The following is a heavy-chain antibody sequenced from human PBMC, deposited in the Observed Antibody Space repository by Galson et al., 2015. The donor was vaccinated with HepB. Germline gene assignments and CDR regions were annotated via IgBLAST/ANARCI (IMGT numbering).Heavy chain of an antibody. D-gene: IGHD2-2*01. CDR2: IWYDGSNK. Sequence: SLRLSCAASGFTFSSYGMHWVRQAPGKGLEWVAVIWYDGSNKYYADSVKGRFTISRDNSKNTLYLQMNSLRAEDTAVYYCARGGCSSTRCYFYFGYRGQGTLVTVSS. CDR3: ARGGCSSTRCYFYFGY. J-gene: IGHJ4*02. CDR1: GFTFSSYG. V-gene: IGHV3-33*01.